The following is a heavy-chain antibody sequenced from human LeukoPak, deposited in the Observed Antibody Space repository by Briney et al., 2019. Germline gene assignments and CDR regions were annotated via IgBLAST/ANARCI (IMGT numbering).Heavy chain of an antibody. CDR2: ISSSSSTI. D-gene: IGHD3-16*02. CDR1: GFTFSSYS. CDR3: ARDGAFGGVIVREDDAFDI. J-gene: IGHJ3*02. Sequence: PGGSLRLSCAASGFTFSSYSMNWVRQAPGKGLEWVSYISSSSSTIYYADSVKGRFTISRDNAKNSLYLQMNSLRAEDTAVYYCARDGAFGGVIVREDDAFDIWGQGTMVTVSS. V-gene: IGHV3-48*04.